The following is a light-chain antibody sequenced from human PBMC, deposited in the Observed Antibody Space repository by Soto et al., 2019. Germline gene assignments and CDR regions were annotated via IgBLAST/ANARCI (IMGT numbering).Light chain of an antibody. J-gene: IGKJ4*01. V-gene: IGKV1-39*01. Sequence: QTTQSSSSVCESVVDRLNNTCRASQIFSSGLAWYQQKPGKAPKLLIYDASSLESGVPSRFSGSGSGTDFTLTISSLQPEDFATFYCQKSYNTPLTCGGGPKGDIK. CDR2: DAS. CDR1: QIFSSG. CDR3: QKSYNTPLT.